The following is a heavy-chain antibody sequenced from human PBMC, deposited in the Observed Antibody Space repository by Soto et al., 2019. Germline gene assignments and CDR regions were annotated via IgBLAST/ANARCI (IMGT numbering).Heavy chain of an antibody. Sequence: SVKVSCKASGGTFSSYAISWVRQAPGQGLEWMGGIIPIFGTANYAQKFQGRVTITADESTSTAYMELSSLRSEDTAVYYCARLETTLSPSDYWGQGTLVTVSS. CDR2: IIPIFGTA. CDR3: ARLETTLSPSDY. J-gene: IGHJ4*02. CDR1: GGTFSSYA. D-gene: IGHD1-1*01. V-gene: IGHV1-69*13.